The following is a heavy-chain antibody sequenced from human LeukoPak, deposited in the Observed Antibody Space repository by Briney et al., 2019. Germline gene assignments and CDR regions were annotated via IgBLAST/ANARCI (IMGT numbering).Heavy chain of an antibody. V-gene: IGHV4-59*12. Sequence: SDTLSLTCMVSGGSLSNYYWSWLRQPPRKALEYIGYIYYTVSTNYHPSLASRLTTSVDTSKHQLSLQLHSVTSSDTAVHYCVRDQEESNAFEMWGGGTMVTVSS. CDR2: IYYTVST. CDR1: GGSLSNYY. D-gene: IGHD3-10*01. J-gene: IGHJ3*02. CDR3: VRDQEESNAFEM.